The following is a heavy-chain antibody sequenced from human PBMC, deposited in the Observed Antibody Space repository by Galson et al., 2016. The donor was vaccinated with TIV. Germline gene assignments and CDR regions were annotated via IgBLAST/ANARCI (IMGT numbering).Heavy chain of an antibody. CDR3: AKESDWGVAEFDF. CDR1: GYRFIGYY. V-gene: IGHV1-2*02. CDR2: INPGNGDT. D-gene: IGHD2-21*01. J-gene: IGHJ4*02. Sequence: SVKVSCKASGYRFIGYYIHWVRQAPGRGPEWMGCINPGNGDTKYAQIFQGSVTLTWDTSVSTAYMKLTSLRSDDTAVYFCAKESDWGVAEFDFWGQGTPVSVSS.